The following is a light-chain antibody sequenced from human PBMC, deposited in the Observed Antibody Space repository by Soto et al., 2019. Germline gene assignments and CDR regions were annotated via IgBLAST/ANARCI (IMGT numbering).Light chain of an antibody. Sequence: IQLTQSPSFLSPSIGESVTITCRASQVISTSFASYQVKPGKAPKLLLYAASTLETGVTSRFSATVSGTEFSLTTTSLQPEDFATYYCQQLFDSPITFGQGTPREIK. CDR3: QQLFDSPIT. CDR1: QVISTS. CDR2: AAS. V-gene: IGKV1-9*01. J-gene: IGKJ5*01.